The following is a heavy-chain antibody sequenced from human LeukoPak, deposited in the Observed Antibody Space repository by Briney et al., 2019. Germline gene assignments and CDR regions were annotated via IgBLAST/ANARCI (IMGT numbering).Heavy chain of an antibody. CDR1: GFTFGDYA. V-gene: IGHV3-49*04. J-gene: IGHJ4*02. CDR3: TSASMAAAGKFDY. Sequence: GGSLRLSCTASGFTFGDYAMSWVRQAPGKGLEWVGFIRSKAYGGTTEYAASVKGRFTISRDDSKSIAYLQMNSLKTEDTAVYYCTSASMAAAGKFDYWGQGTLVTVSP. CDR2: IRSKAYGGTT. D-gene: IGHD6-13*01.